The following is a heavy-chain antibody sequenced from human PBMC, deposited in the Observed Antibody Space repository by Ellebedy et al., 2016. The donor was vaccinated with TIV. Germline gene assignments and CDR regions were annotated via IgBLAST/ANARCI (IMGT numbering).Heavy chain of an antibody. D-gene: IGHD2-2*02. CDR3: ARSAGDCSSTSCYTGSTQFDY. CDR1: GGTFSSYA. CDR2: IIPILGIA. J-gene: IGHJ4*02. V-gene: IGHV1-69*04. Sequence: SVKVSCXASGGTFSSYANSWVRQAPGQGLEWMGRIIPILGIANYAQKFQGRVTITADKSTSTAYMELSSLRSEDTAVYYCARSAGDCSSTSCYTGSTQFDYWGQGTLVTVSS.